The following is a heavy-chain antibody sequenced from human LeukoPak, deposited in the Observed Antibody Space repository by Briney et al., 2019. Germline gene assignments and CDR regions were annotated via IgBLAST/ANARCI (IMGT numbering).Heavy chain of an antibody. D-gene: IGHD5-12*01. J-gene: IGHJ4*02. V-gene: IGHV3-30*02. CDR3: ARGYSHFDY. CDR1: GFTFSSYG. Sequence: GGSLRLSCAASGFTFSSYGMHWVRQAPGKGLEWVAFIRYDGSDKYYTDSVKGRFTISRENSKNTLYLQMNSLRAEDTAVYYCARGYSHFDYWGQGTLVTVSS. CDR2: IRYDGSDK.